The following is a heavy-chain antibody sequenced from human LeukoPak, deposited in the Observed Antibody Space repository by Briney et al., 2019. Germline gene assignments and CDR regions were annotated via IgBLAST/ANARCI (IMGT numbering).Heavy chain of an antibody. Sequence: SETLSLTCGVYGGPFSGYYWSWIRQPPGKGLEWIGEINHSGSTNYHPSLKSRVTISVDTSKDQFSLKLSSVTAADTAVYYCARGCRTWLRRMIYNYWGQGALVSVCS. J-gene: IGHJ4*02. CDR3: ARGCRTWLRRMIYNY. CDR1: GGPFSGYY. D-gene: IGHD5-12*01. V-gene: IGHV4-34*01. CDR2: INHSGST.